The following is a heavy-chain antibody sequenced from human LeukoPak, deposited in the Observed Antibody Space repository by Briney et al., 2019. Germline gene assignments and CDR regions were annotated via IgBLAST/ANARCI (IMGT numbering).Heavy chain of an antibody. J-gene: IGHJ4*02. CDR3: ASWTSGY. CDR2: TRDKANSYTT. D-gene: IGHD3/OR15-3a*01. V-gene: IGHV3-72*01. Sequence: GGSLRLSCAASEFTLSDHYMDWFRQAPGKGLEWVGRTRDKANSYTTQYAASVKGRFTISRDDSKNSLYLQMNSLKTEDTAVYYCASWTSGYWGQGTLVTVSS. CDR1: EFTLSDHY.